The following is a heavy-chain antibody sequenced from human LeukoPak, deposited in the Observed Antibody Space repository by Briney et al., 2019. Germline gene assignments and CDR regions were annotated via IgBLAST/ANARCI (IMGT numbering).Heavy chain of an antibody. CDR1: GYTFTSYG. J-gene: IGHJ4*02. D-gene: IGHD3-22*01. CDR2: IIPIFGTA. V-gene: IGHV1-69*13. Sequence: SVKVSCKASGYTFTSYGISWVRQAPGQGLEWMGGIIPIFGTANYAQKFQGRVTITADESTSTAYMELSSLRSEDTAVYYCARANSYDSSGHYYEFDYWGQGTLVTVSS. CDR3: ARANSYDSSGHYYEFDY.